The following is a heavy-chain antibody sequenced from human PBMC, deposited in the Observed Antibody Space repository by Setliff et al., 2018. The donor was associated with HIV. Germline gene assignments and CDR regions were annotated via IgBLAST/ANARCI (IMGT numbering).Heavy chain of an antibody. CDR1: GFTFSSFA. CDR3: ARDFSWATDS. J-gene: IGHJ4*02. D-gene: IGHD2-15*01. Sequence: QTGGSLRLSCAASGFTFSSFAMHWVRQAPGKGLEWVAAISYDGSNKYYADSVKGRFTASRDNPKNTVSLQLNSLRIEDTAVYYCARDFSWATDSWGQGTLVTVSS. V-gene: IGHV3-30-3*01. CDR2: ISYDGSNK.